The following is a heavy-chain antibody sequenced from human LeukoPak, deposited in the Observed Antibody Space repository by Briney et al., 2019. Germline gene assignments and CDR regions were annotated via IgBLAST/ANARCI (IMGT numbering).Heavy chain of an antibody. V-gene: IGHV1-2*02. CDR3: AREWANYDYVWGRKRDWFDP. Sequence: ASVKVSCKASGYTFTAYYLHWVRQAPGQGLEWMGWINPNSGDTNYAQKFQGRVTMTRDTSKNQFSLKLSSVTVADTAVYYCAREWANYDYVWGRKRDWFDPWGQGTLVTVSS. D-gene: IGHD3-16*01. CDR1: GYTFTAYY. J-gene: IGHJ5*02. CDR2: INPNSGDT.